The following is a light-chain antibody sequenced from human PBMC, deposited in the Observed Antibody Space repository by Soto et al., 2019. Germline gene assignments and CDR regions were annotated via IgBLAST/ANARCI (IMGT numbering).Light chain of an antibody. J-gene: IGLJ2*01. Sequence: QSVLTQPPSASGTPGQRVFISCSGSSSNIGGTNYAYWYQQLPGAAPKLLMHSNNLRPSGVPERISGSKSGTSASLAISGLRSEDEADYYCASWDDRLGAVIFGGGTKRTVL. CDR1: SSNIGGTNY. CDR3: ASWDDRLGAVI. CDR2: SNN. V-gene: IGLV1-47*02.